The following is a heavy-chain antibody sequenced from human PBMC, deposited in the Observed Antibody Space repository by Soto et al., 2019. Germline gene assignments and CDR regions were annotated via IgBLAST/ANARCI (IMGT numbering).Heavy chain of an antibody. J-gene: IGHJ5*02. CDR3: AKDIAYRGYGGFDP. CDR1: GFTFSDYV. V-gene: IGHV3-43*02. CDR2: ISWDGYST. D-gene: IGHD5-12*01. Sequence: GGSLRLSCAASGFTFSDYVMSWVRQAPGKGLEWVSLISWDGYSTYYTDSVKGRFTISRDNSRNSLYLQMNSLRTEDTALYYCAKDIAYRGYGGFDPWGLGTLVTVSS.